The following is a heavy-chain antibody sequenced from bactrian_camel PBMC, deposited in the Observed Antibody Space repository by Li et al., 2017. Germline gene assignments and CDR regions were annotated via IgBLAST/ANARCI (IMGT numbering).Heavy chain of an antibody. D-gene: IGHD2*01. J-gene: IGHJ4*01. CDR3: AQGSIYIEHQTP. CDR2: IYTDRSVT. V-gene: IGHV3S6*01. Sequence: HVQLVESGGGSVQAGQSLRLSCRVSGYTVGGGCMGWVRQVPGKGREGVASIYTDRSVTYYADSVKGRFTISRDNAKNMLYLQLDSLQTEDTAMYYCAQGSIYIEHQTPRGQGTQVTVS. CDR1: GYTVGGGC.